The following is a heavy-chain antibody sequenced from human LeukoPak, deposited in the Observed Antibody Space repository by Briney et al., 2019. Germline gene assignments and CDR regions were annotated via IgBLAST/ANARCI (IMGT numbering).Heavy chain of an antibody. Sequence: GGSLRLSCAASGFTFISYSVNWVRQAPGKGLEWVSSISSSTSYTYYADSVKGRFTISRDNAKNSVYLQMNSLRAEDTAVYYCARVVGYCSSTSCENDYWGQGTLVTVSS. J-gene: IGHJ4*02. CDR1: GFTFISYS. CDR2: ISSSTSYT. D-gene: IGHD2-2*01. V-gene: IGHV3-21*01. CDR3: ARVVGYCSSTSCENDY.